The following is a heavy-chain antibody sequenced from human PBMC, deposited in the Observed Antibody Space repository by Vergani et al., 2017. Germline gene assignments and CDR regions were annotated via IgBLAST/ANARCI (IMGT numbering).Heavy chain of an antibody. CDR1: GGSFSGYY. J-gene: IGHJ3*02. CDR3: ARGPRGYCSGGSCYSRGLRAFDI. Sequence: QVQLQESGPGLVKPSETLSLTCTVYGGSFSGYYWSWIRQPPGKGLEWIGEINHSGSTNYNPSLKSRVTISVDTSKNQFSLKLSSVTAADTAVYSCARGPRGYCSGGSCYSRGLRAFDIWGQGKMVTVSS. V-gene: IGHV4-34*01. D-gene: IGHD2-15*01. CDR2: INHSGST.